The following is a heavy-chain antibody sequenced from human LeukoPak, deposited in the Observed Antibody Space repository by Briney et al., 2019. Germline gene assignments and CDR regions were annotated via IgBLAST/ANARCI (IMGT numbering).Heavy chain of an antibody. CDR1: GGSISSYY. CDR3: ARDWAVAVHYFDY. Sequence: PSETLSLTCTVSGGSISSYYWSWIRQPAGKGLEWIGRIYSSGSTNYNPSLESRVSMPVDTSKNQFSLKLNSVTTADTAVYYCARDWAVAVHYFDYWGQGTLVTVSS. CDR2: IYSSGST. V-gene: IGHV4-4*07. J-gene: IGHJ4*02. D-gene: IGHD6-19*01.